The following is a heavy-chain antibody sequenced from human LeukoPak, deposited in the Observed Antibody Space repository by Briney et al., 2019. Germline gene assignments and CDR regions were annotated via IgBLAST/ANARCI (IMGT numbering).Heavy chain of an antibody. CDR3: ATSYYDSSPNWFDP. Sequence: SETPSLTCTVSGGSISSYYWSWIRQPPGKGLEWIGYIYYSGSTNYNPSLKSRVTISLDTSKNQFSLKLTSVTDADTAVYYCATSYYDSSPNWFDPWGQGTLVTVSS. CDR1: GGSISSYY. J-gene: IGHJ5*02. D-gene: IGHD3-22*01. CDR2: IYYSGST. V-gene: IGHV4-59*01.